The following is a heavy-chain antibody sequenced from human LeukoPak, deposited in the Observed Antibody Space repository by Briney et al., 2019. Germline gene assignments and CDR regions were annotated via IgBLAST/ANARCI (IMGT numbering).Heavy chain of an antibody. CDR2: ISSRSSSI. V-gene: IGHV3-48*01. CDR3: ARTQARYNWNDDQYYFDQ. D-gene: IGHD1-20*01. J-gene: IGHJ4*02. Sequence: PGGSLRLSCAASGLTFSIYSMNWVRQAPGKGLEWVSYISSRSSSIYYADSVQGRFTISRDNAKNSLYLQMNSLRAEDTAVYFCARTQARYNWNDDQYYFDQWGQGTLVTVSS. CDR1: GLTFSIYS.